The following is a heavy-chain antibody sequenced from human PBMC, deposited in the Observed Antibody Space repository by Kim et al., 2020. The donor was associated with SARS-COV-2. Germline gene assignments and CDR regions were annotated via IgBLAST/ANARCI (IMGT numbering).Heavy chain of an antibody. CDR3: TRDQSSGLPGGFDY. J-gene: IGHJ4*02. D-gene: IGHD3-22*01. Sequence: WWSLRLSCAASGFPFRRYSMNWVLQAPGNGLDLFSTIIIYIYYIYYLYSFKCLFTISRDDARDSLYLQMNSLRVEDTAIYYCTRDQSSGLPGGFDYWGQG. CDR1: GFPFRRYS. V-gene: IGHV3-21*01. CDR2: IIIYIYYI.